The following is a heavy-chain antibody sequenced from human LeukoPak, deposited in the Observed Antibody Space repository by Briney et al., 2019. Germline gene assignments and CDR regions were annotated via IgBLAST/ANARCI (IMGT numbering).Heavy chain of an antibody. J-gene: IGHJ5*01. CDR2: VYSGGSA. V-gene: IGHV3-53*01. CDR3: ARLIRSYNWFDS. Sequence: GGSLRLSCAASGFAFSSNYMSWVRQAPGKGLGWVSIVYSGGSAYSSDSVKGRSTISRDNSKNTLYLQMNSLRAEDTAVYYCARLIRSYNWFDSWGQGTLVTVSS. D-gene: IGHD3-10*01. CDR1: GFAFSSNY.